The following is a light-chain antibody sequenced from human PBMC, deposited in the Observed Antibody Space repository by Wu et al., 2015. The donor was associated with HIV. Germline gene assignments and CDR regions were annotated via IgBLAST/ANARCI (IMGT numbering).Light chain of an antibody. V-gene: IGKV3-15*01. CDR1: QTVSNN. CDR2: GAS. CDR3: QQYDNWPPLT. Sequence: EIVMTQSPVTLSVSPGERATLSCRSSQTVSNNLAWYQQKPGQAPGLLIYGASTRATGIPARFSGSGSGTDFTLTISDMQSEDIAIYYCQQYDNWPPLTFGGGTKVEIQ. J-gene: IGKJ4*01.